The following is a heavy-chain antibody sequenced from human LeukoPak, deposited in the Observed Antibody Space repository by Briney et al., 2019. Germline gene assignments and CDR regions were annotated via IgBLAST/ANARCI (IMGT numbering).Heavy chain of an antibody. Sequence: GESLKISCKGSGFSFTGHWIGWARQLPGKGLEWMGIIYGGDPDTRYSPSFQGQVTISADKSITTAYLQWSSLKTSDTAMYYCARPPAAADTLSNWYFDLWGRGTLVTVSS. J-gene: IGHJ2*01. CDR3: ARPPAAADTLSNWYFDL. CDR2: IYGGDPDT. V-gene: IGHV5-51*01. D-gene: IGHD6-13*01. CDR1: GFSFTGHW.